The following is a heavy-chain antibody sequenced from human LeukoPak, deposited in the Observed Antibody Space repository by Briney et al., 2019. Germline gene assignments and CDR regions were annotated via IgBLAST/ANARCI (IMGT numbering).Heavy chain of an antibody. Sequence: ASVKVSCKASGYTFTSYYLHWVRQAPRQGLEWMGIINPTGGSTSNAQKYKGRVTITADETTSTAYMEMSSLRSEDTAVYYCASNYYDSSGYYPYDAFDIWGQGTMVTVSS. CDR2: INPTGGST. D-gene: IGHD3-22*01. J-gene: IGHJ3*02. V-gene: IGHV1-46*01. CDR3: ASNYYDSSGYYPYDAFDI. CDR1: GYTFTSYY.